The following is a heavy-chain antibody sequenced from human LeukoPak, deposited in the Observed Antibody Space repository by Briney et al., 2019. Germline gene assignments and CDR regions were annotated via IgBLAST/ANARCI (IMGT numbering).Heavy chain of an antibody. CDR1: GGSISSYY. CDR2: IYYSGST. V-gene: IGHV4-59*08. Sequence: PSETLSLTCTVSGGSISSYYWSWIRQPPGKGLEWIGYIYYSGSTNYNPSLTSRVTISVATSKNQFSLKLSSVTAADTAVYYCARFGGIAAAQWGQGTLVTVSS. D-gene: IGHD6-13*01. J-gene: IGHJ4*02. CDR3: ARFGGIAAAQ.